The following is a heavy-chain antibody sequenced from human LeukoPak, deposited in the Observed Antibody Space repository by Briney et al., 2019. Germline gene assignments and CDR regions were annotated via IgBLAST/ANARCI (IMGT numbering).Heavy chain of an antibody. J-gene: IGHJ4*02. V-gene: IGHV1-69*13. D-gene: IGHD1-1*01. CDR1: GGTFSSYA. CDR2: IIPIFGTA. CDR3: ARDGTGPGDY. Sequence: ASVKVSCRASGGTFSSYAISWVRQAPGQGLEWMGGIIPIFGTANYAQKFQGRVTITADESTSTAYMELSSLRSEDTAVYYCARDGTGPGDYWGQGTLVTVSS.